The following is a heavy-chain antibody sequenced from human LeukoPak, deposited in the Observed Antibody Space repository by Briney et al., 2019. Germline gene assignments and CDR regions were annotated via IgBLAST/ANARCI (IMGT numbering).Heavy chain of an antibody. CDR2: ISSRSTYI. V-gene: IGHV3-21*01. CDR1: GFTFNTYS. D-gene: IGHD5-12*01. J-gene: IGHJ3*02. CDR3: AGGHIVATISDAFDI. Sequence: GGSLRLSCAASGFTFNTYSMNWVRQAPGKGLEWVSSISSRSTYIYHADSVKGRFTISRDNAKNSLFLQMNSLRAEDTAVYYCAGGHIVATISDAFDIWGQGTMVTVSS.